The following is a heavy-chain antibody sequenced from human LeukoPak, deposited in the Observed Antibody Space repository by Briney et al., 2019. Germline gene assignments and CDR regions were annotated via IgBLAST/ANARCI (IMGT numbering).Heavy chain of an antibody. V-gene: IGHV3-23*01. Sequence: GGSLRLSCAVSGFTSSSYWMHWVRQAPGKGLEWVSAISGSGGSTYYADSVKGRFTISRDNSKNTLYLQMNSLRAEDTAVYYCAKDQRYYGSGSPPDYWGQGTLVTVSS. CDR3: AKDQRYYGSGSPPDY. CDR1: GFTSSSYW. CDR2: ISGSGGST. D-gene: IGHD3-10*01. J-gene: IGHJ4*02.